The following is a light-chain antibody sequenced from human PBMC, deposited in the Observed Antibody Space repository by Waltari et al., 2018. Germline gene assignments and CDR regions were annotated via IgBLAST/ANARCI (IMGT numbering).Light chain of an antibody. V-gene: IGKV1-39*01. CDR1: QSISSY. CDR2: AAS. Sequence: DIQMTQSPSSLSASVGDRVTITCRASQSISSYLNWYQQKPGKAPKLLIYAASSLQSGVPSRFSGSGSGTDFTLTISSLQPEDFATYSCQQSYRPYTFGQGTKLEIK. J-gene: IGKJ2*01. CDR3: QQSYRPYT.